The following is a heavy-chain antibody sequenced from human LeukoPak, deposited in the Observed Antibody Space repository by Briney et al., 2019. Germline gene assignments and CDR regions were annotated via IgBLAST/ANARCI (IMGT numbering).Heavy chain of an antibody. CDR1: GGSISSYS. D-gene: IGHD6-19*01. Sequence: PSETLSLTCTVSGGSISSYSWNWIRQPPGEGLEWIGYIYYSGSTNYNPSLKSRVTISVDTSNNQFSLILNSLTAADTAVYYCARHSSAWYGRLFDSWGQGTLVTVSS. CDR2: IYYSGST. J-gene: IGHJ4*02. V-gene: IGHV4-59*08. CDR3: ARHSSAWYGRLFDS.